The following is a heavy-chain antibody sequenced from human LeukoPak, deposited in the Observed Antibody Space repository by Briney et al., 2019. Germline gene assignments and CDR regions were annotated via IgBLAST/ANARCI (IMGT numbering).Heavy chain of an antibody. V-gene: IGHV1-46*01. J-gene: IGHJ4*02. CDR2: IDTSSGSA. Sequence: ASVKVSCQASGYTFTSYPMHWVRQATGQGLEWVGIIDTSSGSADYAQKFQGRVTMTRDSSTSTVYMELSSLRSEDTAVYYCSRGLDSSGYYGYWGQGTLVTVSS. D-gene: IGHD3-22*01. CDR1: GYTFTSYP. CDR3: SRGLDSSGYYGY.